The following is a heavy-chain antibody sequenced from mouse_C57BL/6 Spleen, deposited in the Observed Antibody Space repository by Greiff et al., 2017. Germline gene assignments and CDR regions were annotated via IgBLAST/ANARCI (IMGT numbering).Heavy chain of an antibody. Sequence: VQLQQPGAELVKPGASVKMSCKASGYTFTSYWITWVKQRPGQGLEWIGYINPSSGYTKYNQKFKDKATLTADKSSSTAYMQLSSLTYEDSAVDYCAREVDGYVSFAYWGQGTLVTVSA. J-gene: IGHJ3*01. D-gene: IGHD2-2*01. CDR3: AREVDGYVSFAY. V-gene: IGHV1-7*01. CDR2: INPSSGYT. CDR1: GYTFTSYW.